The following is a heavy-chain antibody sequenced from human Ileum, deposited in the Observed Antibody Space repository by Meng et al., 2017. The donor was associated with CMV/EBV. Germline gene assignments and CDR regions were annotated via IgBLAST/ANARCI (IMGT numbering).Heavy chain of an antibody. V-gene: IGHV4-4*07. D-gene: IGHD2-2*01. CDR2: IHTSGTT. J-gene: IGHJ4*02. Sequence: VQLQERVPGLVNPSETLSLTCTVSDGSISSYYWSWIRQSAGKGLEWIGRIHTSGTTNYNPSLKSRVTLSLDTSKDQFSLKLTSVTAADTAVYYCAREKSSCTSSTCYGVDSWGQGTLVTVSS. CDR1: DGSISSYY. CDR3: AREKSSCTSSTCYGVDS.